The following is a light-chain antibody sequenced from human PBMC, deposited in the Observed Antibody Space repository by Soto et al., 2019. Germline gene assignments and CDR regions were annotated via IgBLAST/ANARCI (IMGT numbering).Light chain of an antibody. CDR3: QQSHGNPMYT. Sequence: DIQMTQSPSSLSASVGDRVTITCRASQNIRTYLNWYQQKPGKAPNLLIYGASSLQSGVPPRFSGSGSGTDFTLTISSLQPEDFATYYCQQSHGNPMYTFGQGTKVEIK. CDR2: GAS. J-gene: IGKJ2*01. CDR1: QNIRTY. V-gene: IGKV1-39*01.